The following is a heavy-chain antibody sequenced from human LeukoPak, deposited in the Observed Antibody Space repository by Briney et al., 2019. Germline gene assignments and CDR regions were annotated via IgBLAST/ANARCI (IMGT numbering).Heavy chain of an antibody. Sequence: PSETLSLTCTVSGGSISSGSYYWGWIRQPPGRWLEWIGSIYYSGSTYYNPSLKSRVTISVDTSKNQFSLKLSSVTAADTAVYYGARRDPHYYDSSGYFDYWGQGTLVTVSS. V-gene: IGHV4-39*01. D-gene: IGHD3-22*01. CDR2: IYYSGST. CDR3: ARRDPHYYDSSGYFDY. J-gene: IGHJ4*02. CDR1: GGSISSGSYY.